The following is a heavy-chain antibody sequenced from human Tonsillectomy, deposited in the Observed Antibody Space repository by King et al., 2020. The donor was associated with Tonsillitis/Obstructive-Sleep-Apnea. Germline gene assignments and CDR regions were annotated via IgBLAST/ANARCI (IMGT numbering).Heavy chain of an antibody. D-gene: IGHD4-17*01. Sequence: VQLVESGGGLVQPGRSLRLSCAASGFTFDGYAMHWVRQAPGKGLEWVSGISWNSGSIGYAESVKGRCTISRDNAKNSLYLQMNSLRPEDTALYYCAEEIGGDYGGGAGDIGGQGTMGTVSA. V-gene: IGHV3-9*01. J-gene: IGHJ3*02. CDR2: ISWNSGSI. CDR3: AEEIGGDYGGGAGDI. CDR1: GFTFDGYA.